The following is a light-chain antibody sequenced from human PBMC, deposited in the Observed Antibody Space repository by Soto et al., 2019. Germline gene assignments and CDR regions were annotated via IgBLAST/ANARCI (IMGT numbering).Light chain of an antibody. CDR1: SSDVGGYKY. Sequence: QSVLTQPRSVSGSPGHSVTISCTGTSSDVGGYKYVSWYQQYPGKAPKLMIYHVSKRPSGVPDRFSGSKSGNTASLTISGLQGEDEADYYCCSYTGSDTYVFGTGTKVTVL. V-gene: IGLV2-11*01. CDR3: CSYTGSDTYV. J-gene: IGLJ1*01. CDR2: HVS.